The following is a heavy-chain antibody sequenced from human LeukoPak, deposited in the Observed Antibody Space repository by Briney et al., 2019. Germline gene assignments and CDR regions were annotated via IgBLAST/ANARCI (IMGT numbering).Heavy chain of an antibody. CDR2: IYYSGST. Sequence: SEPLSLTCTVSGGSISSYYWSWIRQPPGKGLEWIGYIYYSGSTNYNPSLKSRVTISVDTSKNQFSLKLSSVTAADTAVYYCARAGPQRWLQGVDYWGQGTLVTVSS. CDR3: ARAGPQRWLQGVDY. CDR1: GGSISSYY. V-gene: IGHV4-59*12. D-gene: IGHD5-12*01. J-gene: IGHJ4*02.